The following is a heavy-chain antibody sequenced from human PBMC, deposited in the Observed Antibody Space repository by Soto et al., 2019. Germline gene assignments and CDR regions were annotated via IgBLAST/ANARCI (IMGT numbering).Heavy chain of an antibody. Sequence: SQTLSLTCAISGDRFSSNSAAWNWIRQSPSRGLEWLGRTYYRSKWYNDYAVSVKSRITINPDTSKNQFSLQLNSVTPEDTAVYYCAIGYCSGGSCYRLAYWGQGTLVTVSS. D-gene: IGHD2-15*01. CDR3: AIGYCSGGSCYRLAY. CDR2: TYYRSKWYN. J-gene: IGHJ4*02. CDR1: GDRFSSNSAA. V-gene: IGHV6-1*01.